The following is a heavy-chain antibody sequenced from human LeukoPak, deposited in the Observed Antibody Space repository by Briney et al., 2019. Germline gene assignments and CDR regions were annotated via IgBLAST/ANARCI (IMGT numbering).Heavy chain of an antibody. J-gene: IGHJ4*02. Sequence: GGSLRLSCAASGFTFSSYSMNWVRQAPGKGLEWVSSISSSSSYIYYADSVKGRFTISRDNAKNSLYLQMNSLRAEDTAVYYCARDPASSSWYGAPHFDYWGQGTLVTVSS. CDR1: GFTFSSYS. CDR3: ARDPASSSWYGAPHFDY. CDR2: ISSSSSYI. D-gene: IGHD6-13*01. V-gene: IGHV3-21*01.